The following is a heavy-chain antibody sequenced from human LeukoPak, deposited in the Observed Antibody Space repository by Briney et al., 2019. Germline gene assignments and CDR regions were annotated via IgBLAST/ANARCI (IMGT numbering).Heavy chain of an antibody. CDR1: GFTFSDYY. CDR2: ITSSSSYT. V-gene: IGHV3-11*05. D-gene: IGHD2-15*01. CDR3: ARAKVVVAATSEYFQH. J-gene: IGHJ1*01. Sequence: PGGSLRLSCAASGFTFSDYYMSWIRQAPGKGLEWVSYITSSSSYTNYADSVKGRFTISRDNAKNSLYLQMNSLRAEDTAVYYCARAKVVVAATSEYFQHWGQGTLVTVSS.